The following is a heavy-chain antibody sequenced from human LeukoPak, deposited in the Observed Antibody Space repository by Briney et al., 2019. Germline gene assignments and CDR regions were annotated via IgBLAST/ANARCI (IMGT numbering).Heavy chain of an antibody. J-gene: IGHJ3*02. CDR1: GFTLSSYW. D-gene: IGHD5-18*01. CDR3: ARDRIRGDAFDI. Sequence: GGSLRLSCAASGFTLSSYWIHWVRQAPGKGLVWVSRINTDGSSTSYADSVKGRFTISRDNAKNTVYLQMNSLRVEDTAVYYCARDRIRGDAFDIWGQGTKVTVSS. V-gene: IGHV3-74*01. CDR2: INTDGSST.